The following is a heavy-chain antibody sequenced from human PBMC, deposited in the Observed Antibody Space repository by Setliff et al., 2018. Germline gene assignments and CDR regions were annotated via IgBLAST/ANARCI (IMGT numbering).Heavy chain of an antibody. D-gene: IGHD6-13*01. V-gene: IGHV3-74*01. Sequence: GGSLRLSCAASGFTFVNYWMHWVRQAPGKGLVWVSRVNSDGSSTIYADSVKGRFTISRDNAKNTLYLQMNSLRAEDTAVYYCAKLAAAGSISYWGQGTLVTVSS. CDR2: VNSDGSST. J-gene: IGHJ4*02. CDR1: GFTFVNYW. CDR3: AKLAAAGSISY.